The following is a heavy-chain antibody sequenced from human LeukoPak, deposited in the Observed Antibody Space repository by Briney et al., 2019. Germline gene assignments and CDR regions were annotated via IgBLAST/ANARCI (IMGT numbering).Heavy chain of an antibody. D-gene: IGHD2-8*01. Sequence: ASVKVSCKASGYTFTSYGISWVRQAPGQGLEWMGWISAYNGNTNYAQKLQGRVTVTTDTSTSTAYMELRSLRSDDTAVYYCARAPFGCTTGVCSVDYWGQGPLVTVSS. CDR2: ISAYNGNT. CDR3: ARAPFGCTTGVCSVDY. V-gene: IGHV1-18*01. CDR1: GYTFTSYG. J-gene: IGHJ4*02.